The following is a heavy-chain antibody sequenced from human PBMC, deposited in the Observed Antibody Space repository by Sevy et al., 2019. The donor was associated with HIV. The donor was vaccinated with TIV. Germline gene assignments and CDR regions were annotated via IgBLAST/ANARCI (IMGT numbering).Heavy chain of an antibody. Sequence: GGCLRLSCAASGFTFSSYGMHWVRQAPGKGLEWVAVIWYDGSNKYYADSVKGRFTISRDNSKNTLYLQMNSLRAEDTAVYYCARACITGTTGIDYWGQGTLVTVSS. CDR3: ARACITGTTGIDY. V-gene: IGHV3-33*01. CDR1: GFTFSSYG. D-gene: IGHD1-7*01. CDR2: IWYDGSNK. J-gene: IGHJ4*02.